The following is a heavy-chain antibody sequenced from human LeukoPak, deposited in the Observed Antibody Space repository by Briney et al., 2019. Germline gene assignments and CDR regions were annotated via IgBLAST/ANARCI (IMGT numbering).Heavy chain of an antibody. CDR3: ARGPYNWNYVRLKLFDY. CDR2: INHSGST. J-gene: IGHJ4*02. CDR1: GGSFSGYY. Sequence: SETLSLTCAVYGGSFSGYYWSWIRQPPGKGLEWIGEINHSGSTNYNPSLKSRVTISVDTSKNQFSLKLSSVTAADTAVYYCARGPYNWNYVRLKLFDYWGQGTLVTASS. D-gene: IGHD1-7*01. V-gene: IGHV4-34*01.